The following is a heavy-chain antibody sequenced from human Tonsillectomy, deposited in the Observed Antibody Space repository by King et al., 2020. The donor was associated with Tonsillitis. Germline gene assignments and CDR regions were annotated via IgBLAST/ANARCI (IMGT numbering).Heavy chain of an antibody. CDR3: ARYKGSIVGATRAFDI. J-gene: IGHJ3*02. D-gene: IGHD1-26*01. V-gene: IGHV4-31*03. CDR2: IYYSGST. CDR1: GGSISSGGYY. Sequence: VQLQESGPGLVKPSQTLSLTCTVSGGSISSGGYYWSWIRQHPGKGLEWIGYIYYSGSTYYNPSLKSRVTISVDTSKNQFSLKLSSVTAADTAVYYCARYKGSIVGATRAFDIWGQGTMVTVSS.